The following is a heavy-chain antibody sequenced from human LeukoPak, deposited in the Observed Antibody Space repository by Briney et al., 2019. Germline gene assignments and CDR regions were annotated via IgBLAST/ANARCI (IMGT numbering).Heavy chain of an antibody. Sequence: SETLSLTCTVSGGSISSYYWSWIRQPPGKGLEWTGNIYYSGSTNYNPSLKSRVTISVDTSKNQFSLNLTSVTAADTAVYYCARGRPRGIIGIAVAGKGSYYYYYYMDVWGKGTTVTISS. J-gene: IGHJ6*03. CDR3: ARGRPRGIIGIAVAGKGSYYYYYYMDV. V-gene: IGHV4-59*08. D-gene: IGHD6-19*01. CDR2: IYYSGST. CDR1: GGSISSYY.